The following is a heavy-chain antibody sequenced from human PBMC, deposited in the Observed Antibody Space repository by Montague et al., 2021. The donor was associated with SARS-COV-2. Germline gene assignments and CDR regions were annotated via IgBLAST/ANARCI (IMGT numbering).Heavy chain of an antibody. V-gene: IGHV4-31*03. CDR1: SGSISSGGSISSGGYY. D-gene: IGHD5-18*01. CDR2: IYYSVST. J-gene: IGHJ5*02. CDR3: ARDLGHRYVAGWCDP. Sequence: TLSLTCTVSSGSISSGGSISSGGYYWGWIRQHPGKGLEWIGYIYYSVSTSYTPSLTSRVTISVDTSKNQFSLKLSSVTAADTAVYYCARDLGHRYVAGWCDPWGQGTLVTVSS.